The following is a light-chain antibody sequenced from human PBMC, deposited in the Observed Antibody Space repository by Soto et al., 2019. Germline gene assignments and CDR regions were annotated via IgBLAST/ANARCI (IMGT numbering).Light chain of an antibody. CDR3: QTWGTGIQV. V-gene: IGLV4-69*01. J-gene: IGLJ3*02. Sequence: QPVLTQSPSASACLGASVKLTCTLSSGHSSYAIAWHQQQPEKGPRYLMKLNSDGSHSKGDGIPDRFSGSSSGAERYPTISSLQSQDEADYYCQTWGTGIQVFGGGTKLTVL. CDR1: SGHSSYA. CDR2: LNSDGSH.